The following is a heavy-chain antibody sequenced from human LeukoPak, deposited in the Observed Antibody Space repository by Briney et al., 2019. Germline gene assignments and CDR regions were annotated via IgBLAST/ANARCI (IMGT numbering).Heavy chain of an antibody. V-gene: IGHV3-15*01. CDR3: ATDDPYYGLFDY. CDR1: GFTFSDAW. D-gene: IGHD3-10*01. J-gene: IGHJ4*01. CDR2: IKSRAETGTT. Sequence: GGSLRLSCAASGFTFSDAWMNWVRQAPGKGLEWVGRIKSRAETGTTDYGAPVKGRFTISRDDSKKTLYLQMNSLKTEDTAMYCCATDDPYYGLFDYWGHGTLVTVSS.